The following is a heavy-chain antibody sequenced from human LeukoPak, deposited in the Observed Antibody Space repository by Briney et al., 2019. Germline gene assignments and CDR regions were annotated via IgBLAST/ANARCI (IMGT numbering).Heavy chain of an antibody. D-gene: IGHD2-2*01. CDR3: ARVGVGGSSTPRLDY. CDR1: GYTFTSYY. CDR2: INPSGGST. V-gene: IGHV1-46*03. J-gene: IGHJ4*02. Sequence: ASVKVSCKAPGYTFTSYYMHWVRQAPGQGLEWMGIINPSGGSTSYAQKFQGRVTMTRDTSTSTVYMELSSLRSEDTAVYYCARVGVGGSSTPRLDYWGQGTLVTVSS.